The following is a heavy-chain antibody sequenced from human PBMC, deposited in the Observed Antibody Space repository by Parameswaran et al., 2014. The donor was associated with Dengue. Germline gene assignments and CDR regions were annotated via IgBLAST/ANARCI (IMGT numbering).Heavy chain of an antibody. J-gene: IGHJ4*02. CDR2: MNPNSGNT. V-gene: IGHV1-8*01. CDR3: ARGTVVSDY. D-gene: IGHD4-23*01. Sequence: WVRAPGQGLEWMGWMNPNSGNTGYAQKFQGRVTMTRNTSISTAYMELSSLRSEDTAVYYCARGTVVSDYWGQGTLVTVSS.